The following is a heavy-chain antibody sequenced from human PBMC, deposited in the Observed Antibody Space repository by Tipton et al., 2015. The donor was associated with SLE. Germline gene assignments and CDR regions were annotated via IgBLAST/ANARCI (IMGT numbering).Heavy chain of an antibody. CDR3: AREEEQQLGRGSFDY. V-gene: IGHV4-59*01. CDR2: IYYSGST. J-gene: IGHJ4*02. CDR1: GGSISSYY. Sequence: TLSLTCTVSGGSISSYYWSWIRQPPGKGLEWIGYIYYSGSTNYNPSLKSRVTISVDTSKNQFSPKLSSVTAADTAVYYCAREEEQQLGRGSFDYWGQGTLVTVSS. D-gene: IGHD6-13*01.